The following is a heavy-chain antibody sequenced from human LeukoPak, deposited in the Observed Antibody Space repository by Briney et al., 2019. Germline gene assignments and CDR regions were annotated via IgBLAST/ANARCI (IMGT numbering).Heavy chain of an antibody. V-gene: IGHV4-31*03. CDR2: IYYSGST. J-gene: IGHJ2*01. CDR3: ARNTGRYYGGNPSGWWYFDL. D-gene: IGHD4-23*01. Sequence: PSQTLSLTCTVSGGSISSGGYYWSWIRQHPGKGLEWIGYIYYSGSTYYNPSPKSRVTISVDTSKNQFSLKLSSVTAADTAVYYCARNTGRYYGGNPSGWWYFDLWGRGTLVTVSS. CDR1: GGSISSGGYY.